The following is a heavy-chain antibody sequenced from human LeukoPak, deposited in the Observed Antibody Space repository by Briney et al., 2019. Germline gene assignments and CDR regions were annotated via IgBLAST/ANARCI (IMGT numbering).Heavy chain of an antibody. V-gene: IGHV4-39*07. CDR3: LRDAYYYYYMDV. J-gene: IGHJ6*03. CDR2: IYSSGST. CDR1: GGSISSSSYY. Sequence: SETLSLTYTVSGGSISSSSYYWGWIRQPPGKGLEWLGRIYSSGSTNYNPSLKSRVTMSVDTSKNQFSLKLSSVTAADTAVYYCLRDAYYYYYMDVWGKGTTVTISS.